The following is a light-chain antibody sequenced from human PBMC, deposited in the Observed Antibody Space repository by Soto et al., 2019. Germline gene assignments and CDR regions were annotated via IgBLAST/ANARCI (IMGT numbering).Light chain of an antibody. J-gene: IGKJ1*01. CDR3: QEYDNWPPEGT. CDR1: QSVRIN. Sequence: TVLTQSPGTLSVSPGERASLSCRASQSVRINLAWYQQKPGQAPRLLIYGASTRATGIPARFSGSGSGTEFTLSINSLQSEDFAVYYCQEYDNWPPEGTFGQGTKVEV. V-gene: IGKV3-15*01. CDR2: GAS.